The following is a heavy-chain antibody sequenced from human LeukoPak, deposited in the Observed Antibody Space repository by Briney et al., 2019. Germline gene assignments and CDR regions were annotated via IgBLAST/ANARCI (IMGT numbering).Heavy chain of an antibody. D-gene: IGHD1-26*01. CDR2: IYPGDSDT. V-gene: IGHV5-51*01. CDR1: GYTFTNWW. Sequence: GESLKISCKASGYTFTNWWIGWVRQMPGKGLEWMGIIYPGDSDTRYSPSFRGQVTTSADKSISTAYLQWSSLRASDTAMYYCARRHGGSYHFDYWGQGTLVTVSS. CDR3: ARRHGGSYHFDY. J-gene: IGHJ4*02.